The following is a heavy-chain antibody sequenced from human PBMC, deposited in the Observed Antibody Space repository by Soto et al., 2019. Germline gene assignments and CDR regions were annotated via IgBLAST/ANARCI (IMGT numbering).Heavy chain of an antibody. CDR3: ARDSLPYYYDSSGYLSIYGMDV. Sequence: LRLSCAASGFTFSSYGMHWVRQAPGKGLEWVAVIWYDGSNKYYADSVKGRFTISRDNSKNTLYLQMNSLRAEDTAVYYCARDSLPYYYDSSGYLSIYGMDVWGQGTTVTVSS. CDR2: IWYDGSNK. D-gene: IGHD3-22*01. CDR1: GFTFSSYG. J-gene: IGHJ6*02. V-gene: IGHV3-33*01.